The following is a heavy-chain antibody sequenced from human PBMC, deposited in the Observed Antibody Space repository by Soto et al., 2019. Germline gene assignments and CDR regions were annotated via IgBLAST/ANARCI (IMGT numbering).Heavy chain of an antibody. Sequence: SGPTLVNPTQTLTLTCTFSGFSLSTSGVGVGWFRQPPGKALEWLALIYWDDDKRYSPSPKSRLTITKDTSKNQVVLTMTNMDPVDTATYYCAHSMVRGVITNDAFDIWGQGTMVTVSS. D-gene: IGHD3-10*01. J-gene: IGHJ3*02. CDR3: AHSMVRGVITNDAFDI. V-gene: IGHV2-5*02. CDR2: IYWDDDK. CDR1: GFSLSTSGVG.